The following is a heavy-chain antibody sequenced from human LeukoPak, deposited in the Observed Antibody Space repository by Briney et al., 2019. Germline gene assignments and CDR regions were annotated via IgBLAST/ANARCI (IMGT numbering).Heavy chain of an antibody. CDR1: GGSFSGYY. V-gene: IGHV4-34*01. D-gene: IGHD2-2*01. J-gene: IGHJ4*02. CDR2: INHSGST. Sequence: SETLSLTCAVYGGSFSGYYWSWIRQPPGKGLEWMGEINHSGSTNYNPSLKSRVTISVDTPKNQFSLKLSSVTAADTAVYYCARAAPLGYCSSTSCYGVDYWGQGTLVTVSS. CDR3: ARAAPLGYCSSTSCYGVDY.